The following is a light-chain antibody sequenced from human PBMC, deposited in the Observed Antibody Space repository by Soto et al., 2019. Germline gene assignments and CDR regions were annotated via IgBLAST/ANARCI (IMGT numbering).Light chain of an antibody. CDR2: GAS. Sequence: AIQRTQFPSSLSASVRNRATTCCLASQGMGNALGWDQQKPGKPPKVLIYGASKFHSGLPPRSSGSGSGTVFPPAISTPHPEDSATYYCLQYFNYPWRVRQGTKVDSK. CDR3: LQYFNYPWR. J-gene: IGKJ1*01. CDR1: QGMGNA. V-gene: IGKV1-6*01.